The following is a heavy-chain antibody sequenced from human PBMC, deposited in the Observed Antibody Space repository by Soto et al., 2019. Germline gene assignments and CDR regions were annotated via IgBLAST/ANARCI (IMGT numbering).Heavy chain of an antibody. D-gene: IGHD3-22*01. J-gene: IGHJ3*02. CDR1: GYTFTSYY. CDR2: INPSGGST. CDR3: ARRGLYYDSSGFDAFDI. V-gene: IGHV1-46*01. Sequence: ASVKVSCKASGYTFTSYYMHWVRQAPGQGLEWMGIINPSGGSTSYAQKFQGRVTMTRDTSTRTVYMELSSLRSEDTAVYYCARRGLYYDSSGFDAFDIWGQGTMVSVSS.